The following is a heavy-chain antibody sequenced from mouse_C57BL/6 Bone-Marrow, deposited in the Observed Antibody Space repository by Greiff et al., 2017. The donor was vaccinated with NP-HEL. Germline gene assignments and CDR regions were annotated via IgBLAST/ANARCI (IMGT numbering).Heavy chain of an antibody. D-gene: IGHD1-1*01. CDR2: IYPRSGNT. J-gene: IGHJ3*01. V-gene: IGHV1-81*01. CDR3: ARKINDYGSSSFAY. Sequence: VKLQESGAELARPGASVTLSCKASGYTFTSYGISWVKQRPGQGLEWIGEIYPRSGNTYYNEKFKGKAILTADKSSSTAYMELRSLTSEDSAVYFCARKINDYGSSSFAYWGQGTLVTVSA. CDR1: GYTFTSYG.